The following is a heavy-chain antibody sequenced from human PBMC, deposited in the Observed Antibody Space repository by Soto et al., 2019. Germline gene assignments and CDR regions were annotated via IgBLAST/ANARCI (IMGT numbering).Heavy chain of an antibody. Sequence: QVQLVESGGGLVKPGGSLRLSCAASGFTFSDYYMSWIRQAPGKGLEWVSYISSSGSTIYYADSVKGRFTIARDNAKNSLYLQMNSLRAEDTAVYYCARDKFVSRIVVVPAASTYYMDVWGKGTTVTVSS. CDR2: ISSSGSTI. V-gene: IGHV3-11*01. D-gene: IGHD2-2*01. J-gene: IGHJ6*03. CDR3: ARDKFVSRIVVVPAASTYYMDV. CDR1: GFTFSDYY.